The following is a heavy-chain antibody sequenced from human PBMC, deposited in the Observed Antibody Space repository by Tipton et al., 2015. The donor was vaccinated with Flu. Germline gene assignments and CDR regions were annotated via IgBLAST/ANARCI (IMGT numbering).Heavy chain of an antibody. J-gene: IGHJ4*02. V-gene: IGHV3-7*01. D-gene: IGHD3-16*01. CDR3: TRGFIRLCDY. Sequence: SLRLSCVASGFTFGDYWMHWVRQAPGKGLEWVANINQDGSVNYYVDSVKGRFTISRDNAKNSLYLQMNSLRSEDTAVYYCTRGFIRLCDYWGQGTLVTVSS. CDR1: GFTFGDYW. CDR2: INQDGSVN.